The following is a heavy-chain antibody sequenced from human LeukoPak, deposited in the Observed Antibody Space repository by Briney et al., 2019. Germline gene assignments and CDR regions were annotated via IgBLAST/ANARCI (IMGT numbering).Heavy chain of an antibody. D-gene: IGHD3-22*01. J-gene: IGHJ2*01. CDR2: ISGSGGST. CDR1: GFTFGSYA. Sequence: PGGSLRLSCAASGFTFGSYAMSWVRQAPGKGLEWVSAISGSGGSTYYADSVKGRFTISRDNSKNTLYLQMNSLRAEDTAVYYCAKVPGYYYDSSGYNWYFDLWGRGTLVTVSS. V-gene: IGHV3-23*01. CDR3: AKVPGYYYDSSGYNWYFDL.